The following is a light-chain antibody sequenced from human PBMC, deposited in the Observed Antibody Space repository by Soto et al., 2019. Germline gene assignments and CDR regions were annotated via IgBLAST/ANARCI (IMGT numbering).Light chain of an antibody. CDR2: KAS. Sequence: DIQMTQSPSTLSASVGDRVTITCRASQNISTWLAWYQQKPGKAPNFLIYKASSLESGVPSRFSGSGSGTEFTLTISSLQPVDVATYFCQQCYSYARTFGQGTKVEIK. CDR1: QNISTW. J-gene: IGKJ1*01. V-gene: IGKV1-5*03. CDR3: QQCYSYART.